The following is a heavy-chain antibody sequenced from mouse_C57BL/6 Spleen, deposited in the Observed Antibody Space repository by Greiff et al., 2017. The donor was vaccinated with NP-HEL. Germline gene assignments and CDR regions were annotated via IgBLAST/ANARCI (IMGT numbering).Heavy chain of an antibody. D-gene: IGHD2-13*01. CDR3: GRPGDYWDYFDY. CDR1: GFSFNTYA. J-gene: IGHJ2*01. V-gene: IGHV10-1*01. Sequence: EVQLVESGGGLVQPKGSLKLSCAASGFSFNTYAMNWVRQAPGKGLEWVARIRSKSNNYATYYADSVKDRFTISRDDSESMLYLQMNNLKTEDTAMYYCGRPGDYWDYFDYWGQGTTLTVSS. CDR2: IRSKSNNYAT.